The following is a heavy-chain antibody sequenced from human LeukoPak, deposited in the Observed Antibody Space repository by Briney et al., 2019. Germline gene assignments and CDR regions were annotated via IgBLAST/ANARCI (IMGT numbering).Heavy chain of an antibody. V-gene: IGHV3-7*01. CDR3: ARDSRGFSYGPNTDY. CDR1: GFTFSSYW. Sequence: GGSLRLSCAASGFTFSSYWMSWVRQTPGKGLEWVTSIKHDGTETYFVDSVKGRFTISRDTAKNSLYLQMNSLRVEDTAVYFCARDSRGFSYGPNTDYWGQGTLVTVSS. D-gene: IGHD5-18*01. J-gene: IGHJ4*02. CDR2: IKHDGTET.